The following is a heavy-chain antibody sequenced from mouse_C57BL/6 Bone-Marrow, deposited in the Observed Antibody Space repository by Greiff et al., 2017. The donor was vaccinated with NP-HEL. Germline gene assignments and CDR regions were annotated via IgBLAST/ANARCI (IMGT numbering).Heavy chain of an antibody. Sequence: QVQLKQPGPELVRPGSSVKLSCKASGYTFTSYWMHWVKQRPIQGLEWIGNIDPSDSETHYNQKFKDKATLTVDKSSSTAYMQLSSLTSEDSAVSYYSRAPWYFDYWGQGNALTVSA. CDR2: IDPSDSET. V-gene: IGHV1-52*01. CDR3: SRAPWYFDY. CDR1: GYTFTSYW. J-gene: IGHJ2*01.